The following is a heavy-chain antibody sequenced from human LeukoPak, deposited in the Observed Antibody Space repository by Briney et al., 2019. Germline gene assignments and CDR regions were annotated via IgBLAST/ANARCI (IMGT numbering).Heavy chain of an antibody. V-gene: IGHV3-11*01. CDR2: ISSSGSTI. CDR1: GFTFSDYY. J-gene: IGHJ4*02. CDR3: ARDLSSGWYSSYFDY. D-gene: IGHD6-19*01. Sequence: PGGSLRLSCAASGFTFSDYYMSWIRQAPGKGLEWVSYISSSGSTIYYADSVKGRFTTSRDNAKNSLYLQMNSLRAEDTAVYYCARDLSSGWYSSYFDYWGQGTLVTVSS.